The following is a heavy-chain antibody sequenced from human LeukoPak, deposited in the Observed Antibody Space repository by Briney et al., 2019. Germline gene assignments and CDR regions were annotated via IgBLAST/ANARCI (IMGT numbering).Heavy chain of an antibody. J-gene: IGHJ4*02. CDR3: ARGLPSSGFDY. CDR2: INHSGST. D-gene: IGHD3-22*01. V-gene: IGHV4-34*01. CDR1: GGSFSGYY. Sequence: SETLSLTCAVYGGSFSGYYWSWIRQPPGKGLEWIGEINHSGSTYYNPSLKSRVTISVDTSKNQFSLKLSSVTAADTAVYYCARGLPSSGFDYWGQGTLVTVSS.